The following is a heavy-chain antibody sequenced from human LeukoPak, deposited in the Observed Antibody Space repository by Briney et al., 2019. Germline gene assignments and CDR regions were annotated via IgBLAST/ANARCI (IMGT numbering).Heavy chain of an antibody. CDR1: GFTFSSYW. J-gene: IGHJ4*02. Sequence: PGGSLRLSCAASGFTFSSYWMSWVRQAPGKGLEWVTNIKQDGSEKYYVDSVKGRFTISRDNAKNSLYLQMNSLRAEDTAVYYCARAADIVVVPAAIWNYWGQGTLVTVSS. CDR3: ARAADIVVVPAAIWNY. V-gene: IGHV3-7*01. CDR2: IKQDGSEK. D-gene: IGHD2-2*02.